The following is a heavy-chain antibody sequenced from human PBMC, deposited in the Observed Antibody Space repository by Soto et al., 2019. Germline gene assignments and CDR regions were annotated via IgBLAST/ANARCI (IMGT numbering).Heavy chain of an antibody. CDR3: ARGAAMAYGMDV. Sequence: GGSLRLSCAASGFTFSHYYMSWIRQAPGKGLEWVSYISSSGSTIFYADSVKGRFTISRDNAKNSLYLQMNSIRAEDSAVYYCARGAAMAYGMDVWDQGTTVTSP. J-gene: IGHJ6*02. D-gene: IGHD5-18*01. V-gene: IGHV3-11*01. CDR1: GFTFSHYY. CDR2: ISSSGSTI.